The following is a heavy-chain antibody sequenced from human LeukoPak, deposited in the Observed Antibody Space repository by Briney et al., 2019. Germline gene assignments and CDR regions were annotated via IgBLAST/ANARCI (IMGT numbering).Heavy chain of an antibody. CDR3: ARSGYPYYYYYMDV. CDR1: GFTFSSYA. V-gene: IGHV3-64*01. J-gene: IGHJ6*03. Sequence: QAGGSLRLSCAASGFTFSSYAMHWVRQAPGKGLEYVSAISSNGGSTYYANSVKGRFTISRDNSKNTLYLQMGSLRAEDMAVYYCARSGYPYYYYYMDVWGKGTTVTVSS. D-gene: IGHD5-12*01. CDR2: ISSNGGST.